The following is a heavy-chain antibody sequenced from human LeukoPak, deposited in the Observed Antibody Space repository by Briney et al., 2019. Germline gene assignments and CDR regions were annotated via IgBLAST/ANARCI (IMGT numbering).Heavy chain of an antibody. Sequence: ASAKVSCKASGYTFTGYYMHWVRQAPGQGLEWMGWINPNSGGTNYAQKFQGRVTMTRDTSISTAYMELSRLRSDDTAVYYCARVSSGWYGADYWGQGTLVTVSS. J-gene: IGHJ4*02. D-gene: IGHD6-19*01. CDR2: INPNSGGT. V-gene: IGHV1-2*02. CDR1: GYTFTGYY. CDR3: ARVSSGWYGADY.